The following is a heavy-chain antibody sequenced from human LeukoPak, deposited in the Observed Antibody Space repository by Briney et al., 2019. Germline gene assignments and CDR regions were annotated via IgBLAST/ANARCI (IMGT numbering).Heavy chain of an antibody. J-gene: IGHJ4*02. CDR2: IHYSGST. CDR3: ARGNTVAKLGY. CDR1: GGSISSYY. V-gene: IGHV4-59*01. D-gene: IGHD4-23*01. Sequence: SETLSLTCTVSGGSISSYYWNWIRQPPGKGLEWIGFIHYSGSTNYKPSLKSRVTISVDTSKNQFSLKLSSVTAADTAVYYCARGNTVAKLGYWGQGTLVTVSS.